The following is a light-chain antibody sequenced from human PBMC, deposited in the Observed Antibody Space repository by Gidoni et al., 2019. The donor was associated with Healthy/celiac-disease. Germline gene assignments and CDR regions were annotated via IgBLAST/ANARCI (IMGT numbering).Light chain of an antibody. J-gene: IGKJ3*01. V-gene: IGKV1-5*03. Sequence: DIQMPQSPSTLSASVGDRVTITCRASQSISSWLAWYQQKPGKAPKLLIYKASSLESGVPSRFSGSGSGTEFTLTISSLQPDDFATYYCQQYNSYSETFGPGTKVDIK. CDR3: QQYNSYSET. CDR2: KAS. CDR1: QSISSW.